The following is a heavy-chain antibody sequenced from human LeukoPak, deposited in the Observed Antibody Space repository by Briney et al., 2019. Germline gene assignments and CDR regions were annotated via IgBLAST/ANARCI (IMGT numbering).Heavy chain of an antibody. J-gene: IGHJ5*02. CDR1: GGSISSYY. V-gene: IGHV4-4*07. D-gene: IGHD2-2*01. Sequence: SETLSLTSTVSGGSISSYYWSWIRQPAGKGMEWNGRIYTSGSTNYNPSLKSRVTISVDKSKNQLSLKLSSVTAADTAVYYCARMKYCSSTSCYSDWFDPWGQGTLVTVSS. CDR2: IYTSGST. CDR3: ARMKYCSSTSCYSDWFDP.